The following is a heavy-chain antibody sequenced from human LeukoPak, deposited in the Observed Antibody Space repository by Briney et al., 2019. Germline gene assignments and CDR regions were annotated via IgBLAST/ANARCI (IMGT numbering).Heavy chain of an antibody. D-gene: IGHD3-22*01. Sequence: SETLSLTCTVSGGSISSGDYYWSWIRQPPGKGLEWIGYIYYSGSTYYNPSLKSRVTISVDTSKNQFSLKLSSVTAADTAVYYCARDDGSGSDFDYWGQGTLVTVSS. J-gene: IGHJ4*02. CDR2: IYYSGST. CDR1: GGSISSGDYY. CDR3: ARDDGSGSDFDY. V-gene: IGHV4-30-4*01.